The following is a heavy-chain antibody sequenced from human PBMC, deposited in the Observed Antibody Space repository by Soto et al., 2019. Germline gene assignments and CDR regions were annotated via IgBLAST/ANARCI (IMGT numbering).Heavy chain of an antibody. CDR1: GFTFNDYF. CDR2: ISSSGGTI. J-gene: IGHJ4*02. Sequence: QVLLVESGGGLVKPGGSLRLSCAASGFTFNDYFMSWIRQAPGKGLEWVSSISSSGGTIYYADCVRGRFSISRDSAKNSLFLQMNSLRAEDTAVYYCARRGDFFDHWGQGTLVTVSS. CDR3: ARRGDFFDH. V-gene: IGHV3-11*01. D-gene: IGHD3-16*01.